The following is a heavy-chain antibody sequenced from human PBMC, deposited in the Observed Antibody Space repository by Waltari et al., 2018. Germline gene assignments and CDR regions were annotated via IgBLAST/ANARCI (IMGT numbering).Heavy chain of an antibody. V-gene: IGHV3-11*06. D-gene: IGHD6-19*01. Sequence: QVQLVESGGGLVKPGGSLRLSCAASGFTFNNYYMSWIRQATGKGLGWVSYITSSSRSTNYADSVKGRFTISRDNAKNLLYLQMHSLRAEDTAVYYCAREAVAGNYDDYWGQGTLVTVSS. CDR2: ITSSSRST. CDR3: AREAVAGNYDDY. J-gene: IGHJ4*02. CDR1: GFTFNNYY.